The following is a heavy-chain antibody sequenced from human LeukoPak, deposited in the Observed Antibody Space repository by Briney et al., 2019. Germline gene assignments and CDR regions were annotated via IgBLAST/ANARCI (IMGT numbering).Heavy chain of an antibody. J-gene: IGHJ6*02. V-gene: IGHV4-34*01. CDR2: INHSGST. Sequence: SETLSLTCAVYGGSFSGYYWSWIRQPPGKGLEWIGEINHSGSTNYNPSLKSRVTISVDTSKNQFSLKLSSVTAADTAVYYCAPRGYYYGMDVWGQGTTVTVSS. CDR3: APRGYYYGMDV. CDR1: GGSFSGYY.